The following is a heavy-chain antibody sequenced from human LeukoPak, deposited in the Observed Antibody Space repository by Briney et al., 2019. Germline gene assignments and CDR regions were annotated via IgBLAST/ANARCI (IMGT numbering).Heavy chain of an antibody. CDR3: ARGESGVTTHYYFDY. CDR1: GGSFSGYY. J-gene: IGHJ4*02. D-gene: IGHD3-22*01. V-gene: IGHV4-34*01. Sequence: SETLSLTCAVYGGSFSGYYWSWIRQPPGKGLEWIGEINHSGSTNYNPSLESRVTISVDTSKNQFSLKLSSVTAADTAVYYCARGESGVTTHYYFDYWGQGTLVTVSS. CDR2: INHSGST.